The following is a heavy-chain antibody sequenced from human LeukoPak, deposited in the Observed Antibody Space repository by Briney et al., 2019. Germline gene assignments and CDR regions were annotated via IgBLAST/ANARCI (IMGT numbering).Heavy chain of an antibody. CDR2: IHNSGSP. Sequence: SETLSLTCSVSGASITTYCWSWIRQSAGKGLEWIGRIHNSGSPHYNPSLTGRVTMSLDTSENQFSLKLTSVTAADTAVYYCARDLGNVGWLIDYWGQGTRVTVSS. CDR3: ARDLGNVGWLIDY. J-gene: IGHJ4*02. D-gene: IGHD6-19*01. V-gene: IGHV4-4*07. CDR1: GASITTYC.